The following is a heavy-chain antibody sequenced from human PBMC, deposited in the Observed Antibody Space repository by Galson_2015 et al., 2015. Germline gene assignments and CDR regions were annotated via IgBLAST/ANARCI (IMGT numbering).Heavy chain of an antibody. CDR3: ARGQYIYYDILTGYHL. CDR2: ISYDGSNK. V-gene: IGHV3-30-3*01. J-gene: IGHJ4*02. CDR1: GFTFSSYA. D-gene: IGHD3-9*01. Sequence: LRLSCAASGFTFSSYAMHWVRQAPGKGLEWVAVISYDGSNKYYADSVKGRFTFSRDNSKNTLYLQMNSLRAEDTAVYYCARGQYIYYDILTGYHLWGQGTLVTVSS.